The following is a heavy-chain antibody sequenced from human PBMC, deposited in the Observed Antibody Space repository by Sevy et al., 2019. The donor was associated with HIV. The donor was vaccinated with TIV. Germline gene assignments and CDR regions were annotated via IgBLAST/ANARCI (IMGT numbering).Heavy chain of an antibody. V-gene: IGHV1-8*01. J-gene: IGHJ4*02. D-gene: IGHD6-25*01. CDR2: INPNSGNS. CDR1: RYTFTDYN. Sequence: ASVKVSCKASRYTFTDYNINWVRQAPGQGLEWMGWINPNSGNSGLAQKFRGRVTLTRDTSKSTAYMEVNGLRSDDTAVYFCAREVGYIGAYFDYWGQGTRVTVSS. CDR3: AREVGYIGAYFDY.